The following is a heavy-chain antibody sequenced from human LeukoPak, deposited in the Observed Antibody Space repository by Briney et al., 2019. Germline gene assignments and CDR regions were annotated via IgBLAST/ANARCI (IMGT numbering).Heavy chain of an antibody. Sequence: GGSLRLSCAASGFTFSSYSMNWVRQAPGKGLEWVSSISSSSSYIYYADSVKGRFTISRDNAKNSLYLQMNSLRAEDTAVYYCARDHGVPEDVVPAGTDVWGQGTTVTVSS. CDR2: ISSSSSYI. J-gene: IGHJ6*02. CDR3: ARDHGVPEDVVPAGTDV. D-gene: IGHD2-2*01. V-gene: IGHV3-21*01. CDR1: GFTFSSYS.